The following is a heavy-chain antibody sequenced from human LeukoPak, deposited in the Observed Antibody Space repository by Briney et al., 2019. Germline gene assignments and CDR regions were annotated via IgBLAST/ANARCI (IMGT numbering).Heavy chain of an antibody. CDR2: IYYSGST. Sequence: PSQTLSLTCTVSGGSISSGGYYWSWIRQHPGKGLEWTGYIYYSGSTYYNPSLKSRVTISVDTSKNQFSLKLSSVTAADTAVYYCASSTRYYDFWSGYYPHGYYYGMDVWGQGTTVTVSS. CDR3: ASSTRYYDFWSGYYPHGYYYGMDV. CDR1: GGSISSGGYY. V-gene: IGHV4-31*03. J-gene: IGHJ6*02. D-gene: IGHD3-3*01.